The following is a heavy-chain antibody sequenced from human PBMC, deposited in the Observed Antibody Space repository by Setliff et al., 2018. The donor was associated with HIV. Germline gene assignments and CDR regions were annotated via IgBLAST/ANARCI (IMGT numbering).Heavy chain of an antibody. Sequence: ASVKVSCKASGYSFTDSYIHWVRQAPGQGLEWMGWINPKSDGTNYAQKFQGWITMTRDTSISTAYMELSRLRSDDAAVYYCARGMDYYDTSGYYQYYFDYWGQGTLVTVSS. J-gene: IGHJ4*02. CDR1: GYSFTDSY. V-gene: IGHV1-2*04. D-gene: IGHD3-22*01. CDR2: INPKSDGT. CDR3: ARGMDYYDTSGYYQYYFDY.